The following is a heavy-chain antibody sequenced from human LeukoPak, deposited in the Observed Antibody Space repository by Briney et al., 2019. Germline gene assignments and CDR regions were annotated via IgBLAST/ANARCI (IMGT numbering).Heavy chain of an antibody. CDR2: ISAYNGNT. J-gene: IGHJ4*02. Sequence: GESLKISCKASGYTFTCYGISWVRQAPGQGLKWMGWISAYNGNTNYAQKLQGRVTMTTDTSTSTAYMELRSLRSDDTAVYYCARVIHDSSGGDFDYWGQGTLVTVSS. CDR3: ARVIHDSSGGDFDY. V-gene: IGHV1-18*01. CDR1: GYTFTCYG. D-gene: IGHD3-22*01.